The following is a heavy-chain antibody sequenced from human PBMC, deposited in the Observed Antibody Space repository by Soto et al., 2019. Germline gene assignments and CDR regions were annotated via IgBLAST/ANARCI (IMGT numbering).Heavy chain of an antibody. CDR3: AGEGVAPYYYYGMDV. V-gene: IGHV1-18*01. CDR1: GYTFTRSG. CDR2: ISSYNGDT. Sequence: QVQLVQSGAEVKKPGASVKVSCKASGYTFTRSGISWVRQAPGQGPEWMGWISSYNGDTNYAQTFQGRVTMTTDTSTSTAYMELRSLRSADTAAYYCAGEGVAPYYYYGMDVWGQGTPVTVSS. J-gene: IGHJ6*02. D-gene: IGHD5-12*01.